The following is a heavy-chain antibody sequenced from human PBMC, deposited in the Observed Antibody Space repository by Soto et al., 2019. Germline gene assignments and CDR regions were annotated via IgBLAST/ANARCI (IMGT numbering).Heavy chain of an antibody. CDR1: GGSISSGGYS. D-gene: IGHD3-22*01. J-gene: IGHJ4*02. Sequence: QLQLQESGSGLVKPSQTLSLTCAVSGGSISSGGYSWSWIRQPPGKGLEWIGYIYHSGSTYYNPSLKSRVTISVDRSKNLFSLKLSSVTAADTAVYYCARGGVDYYDSSGYYFSPYYFDYWGQGTLVTVSS. CDR3: ARGGVDYYDSSGYYFSPYYFDY. CDR2: IYHSGST. V-gene: IGHV4-30-2*01.